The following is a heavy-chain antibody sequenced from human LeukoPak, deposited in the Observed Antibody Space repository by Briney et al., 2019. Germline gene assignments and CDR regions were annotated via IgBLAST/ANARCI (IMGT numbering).Heavy chain of an antibody. Sequence: SETLSLTCAVYGGSFSGYYWSWIRQPPGKGLEWIGEINHSGSTNYNPSLKSRVTISVDTSKNQFSLKLSSVTAADTAVYYCARARYMDVWGKGTTVTVSS. CDR2: INHSGST. J-gene: IGHJ6*03. CDR1: GGSFSGYY. V-gene: IGHV4-34*01. CDR3: ARARYMDV.